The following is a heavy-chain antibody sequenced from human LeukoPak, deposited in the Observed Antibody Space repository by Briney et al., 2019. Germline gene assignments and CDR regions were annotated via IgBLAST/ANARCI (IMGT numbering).Heavy chain of an antibody. Sequence: SVKVSCKASGGTFSSYAISWVRQAPGQGLEWMGRIIPIFGIANYAQKFQGRVTITADKSTRTAYMELSSLRSEDTAVYYCARGERWNSGSHFDYWGQGTLVTVSS. CDR3: ARGERWNSGSHFDY. D-gene: IGHD1-26*01. V-gene: IGHV1-69*04. CDR1: GGTFSSYA. J-gene: IGHJ4*02. CDR2: IIPIFGIA.